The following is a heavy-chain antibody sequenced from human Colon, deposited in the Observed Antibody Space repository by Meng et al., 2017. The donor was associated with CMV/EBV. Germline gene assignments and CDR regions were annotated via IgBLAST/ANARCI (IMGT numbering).Heavy chain of an antibody. Sequence: GQLAQSGAEVTKPRASVDVSCKASAYTFTSHGISCVRQAPGQGVEWMGWISADNTNTGYAQKLQGRVTMTTYTSTSTAYLDLRSLRSYDTAVYYCARENSGYDQRRGFDYWGQGTLVTVSS. CDR3: ARENSGYDQRRGFDY. V-gene: IGHV1-18*01. D-gene: IGHD5-12*01. CDR2: ISADNTNT. CDR1: AYTFTSHG. J-gene: IGHJ4*02.